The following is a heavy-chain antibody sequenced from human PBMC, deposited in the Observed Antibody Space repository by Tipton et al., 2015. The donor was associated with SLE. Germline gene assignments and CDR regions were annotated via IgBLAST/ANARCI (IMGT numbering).Heavy chain of an antibody. CDR1: GGSFSGYY. J-gene: IGHJ2*01. D-gene: IGHD4-23*01. V-gene: IGHV4-34*01. CDR2: INQSGST. Sequence: LRLSCAVYGGSFSGYYWSWIRQPPGKGLEWIGEINQSGSTNYNASLKSRVAISVDTSKNQFSLRLSSVTAADSAVYYCARGGGNANWYFDLWGRGTLVTVSS. CDR3: ARGGGNANWYFDL.